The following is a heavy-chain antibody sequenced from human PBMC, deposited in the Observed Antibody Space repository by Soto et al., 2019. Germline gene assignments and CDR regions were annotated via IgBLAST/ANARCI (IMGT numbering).Heavy chain of an antibody. V-gene: IGHV3-23*01. D-gene: IGHD3-10*01. CDR2: ITDNGGST. Sequence: GGSLRLCCAASGFTFSRDGMSWVRQAPGKGLEWVSLITDNGGSTYYADSVKGRFTISXXXXXXTXFXQXXXLRAXDTGVYYCAREHFGSGINNWGQGTQVTVSS. CDR1: GFTFSRDG. CDR3: AREHFGSGINN. J-gene: IGHJ4*02.